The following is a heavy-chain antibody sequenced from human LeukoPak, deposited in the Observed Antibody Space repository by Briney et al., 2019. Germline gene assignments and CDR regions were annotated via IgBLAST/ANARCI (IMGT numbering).Heavy chain of an antibody. V-gene: IGHV3-7*01. D-gene: IGHD3-3*01. J-gene: IGHJ4*02. Sequence: GGPLSFSCAASGFTFSSYLMSWVRQAPGRGLEWVVIIKQDRSEKYYVASVKGRFTISNDTAKNSWSLQMNSLSSEDTAVYYCARLVQYDLWSGYYGGLASRRGDYFDYWGQGTLVTVSS. CDR2: IKQDRSEK. CDR1: GFTFSSYL. CDR3: ARLVQYDLWSGYYGGLASRRGDYFDY.